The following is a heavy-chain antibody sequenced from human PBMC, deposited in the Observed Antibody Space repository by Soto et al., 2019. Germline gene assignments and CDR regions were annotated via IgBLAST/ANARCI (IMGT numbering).Heavy chain of an antibody. Sequence: QITLKESVPPRVKPTQTCTLTCTSSGSSLSTSGGGVGGIRQPPGTALEWLAPIYWNDDKRYSPTLKSRLTITKDTTKNQVVLTMTNMDPVDTATYYCAPSARGVVTPRWFDPWGQGTLVTVSS. V-gene: IGHV2-5*01. CDR2: IYWNDDK. CDR3: APSARGVVTPRWFDP. CDR1: GSSLSTSGGG. J-gene: IGHJ5*02. D-gene: IGHD3-3*01.